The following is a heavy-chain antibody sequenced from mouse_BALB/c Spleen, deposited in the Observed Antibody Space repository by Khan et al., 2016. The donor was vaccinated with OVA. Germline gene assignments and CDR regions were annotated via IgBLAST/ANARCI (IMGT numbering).Heavy chain of an antibody. CDR1: GYSFTGYF. Sequence: VQLQQSGPELVKPGASVKISCKASGYSFTGYFMNWVMQSHGKSLEWIGRINPHIGETFYNQKFKGKATLTVDESSSTAHMELRRLASEDSAVYYCARNYRSDFDDWGQGTTLTVSS. V-gene: IGHV1-20*02. CDR2: INPHIGET. J-gene: IGHJ2*01. CDR3: ARNYRSDFDD. D-gene: IGHD1-1*01.